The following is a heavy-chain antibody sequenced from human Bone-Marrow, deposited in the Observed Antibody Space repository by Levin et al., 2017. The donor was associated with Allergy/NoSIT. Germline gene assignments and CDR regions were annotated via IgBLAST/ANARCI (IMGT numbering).Heavy chain of an antibody. CDR1: GDSIRHFY. D-gene: IGHD3-9*01. CDR3: AVGMTGQFYLYMDV. V-gene: IGHV4-59*01. CDR2: IYGSGRT. J-gene: IGHJ6*03. Sequence: SETLSLTCIVSGDSIRHFYWSWIRQPPGKGLEWIGYIYGSGRTNYNPSLKSRATISIDTSKNQFSLKVNSVTASDPAVYYCAVGMTGQFYLYMDVGGKGTTVTVSS.